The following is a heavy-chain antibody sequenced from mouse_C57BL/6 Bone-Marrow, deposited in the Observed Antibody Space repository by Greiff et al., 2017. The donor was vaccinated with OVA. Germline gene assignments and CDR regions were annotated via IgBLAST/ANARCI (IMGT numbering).Heavy chain of an antibody. CDR3: ARHRGDYYGSFDY. Sequence: EVMLVESGGDLVKPGGSLKLSCAASGFTFSSYGMSWVRQTPDKRLEWVATISSGGSYTYYPDSVKGRFTISRDNAKNTLYLQMSSLKSEDTAIYYGARHRGDYYGSFDYWGQGTTLTVSS. CDR2: ISSGGSYT. V-gene: IGHV5-6*02. D-gene: IGHD1-1*01. CDR1: GFTFSSYG. J-gene: IGHJ2*01.